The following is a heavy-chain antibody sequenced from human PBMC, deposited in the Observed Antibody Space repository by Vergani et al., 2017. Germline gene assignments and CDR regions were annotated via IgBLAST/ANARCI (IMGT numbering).Heavy chain of an antibody. D-gene: IGHD3-3*01. J-gene: IGHJ4*02. CDR2: IKSKTDGGPT. CDR1: GFTFSNAW. Sequence: EVQLVESGGGLVKPGGSLRLSCAASGFTFSNAWMSWVRQAPGKGLEWVGRIKSKTDGGPTDYAAPVKGRFTISRDDSKNTLYLQMNSLKTEDTAVYYCTTVSDFWSGRYYFDYWGQGTLVTVSS. V-gene: IGHV3-15*01. CDR3: TTVSDFWSGRYYFDY.